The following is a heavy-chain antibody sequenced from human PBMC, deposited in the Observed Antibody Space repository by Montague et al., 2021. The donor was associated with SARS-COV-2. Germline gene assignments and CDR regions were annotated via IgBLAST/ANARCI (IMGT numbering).Heavy chain of an antibody. J-gene: IGHJ6*02. D-gene: IGHD2-2*01. V-gene: IGHV4-34*01. CDR2: INHSGST. CDR1: GGSFSGYY. Sequence: SETLSLTCAVYGGSFSGYYWSWIRQPPGKGLEWIGEINHSGSTNYNPSLKSRVTISVDTSKNQFSLKLSSVTAADTAVYYRTREGYQVRWSDYYYYGMDVWGQGTTGTGSS. CDR3: TREGYQVRWSDYYYYGMDV.